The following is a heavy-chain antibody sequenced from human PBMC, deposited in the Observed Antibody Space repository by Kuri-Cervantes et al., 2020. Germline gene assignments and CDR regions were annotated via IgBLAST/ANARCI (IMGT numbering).Heavy chain of an antibody. V-gene: IGHV3-23*01. CDR1: GFTFSSYA. CDR2: ISGSGGST. Sequence: GGSLRLSCAASGFTFSSYAMSWVHQAPGKGLEWVSAISGSGGSTYYADSVKGRFTISRDNSKNTLYLQMNSLRAEDTAVYYCAARPLWELLRRDAFDIWGQGTMVTVSS. D-gene: IGHD1-26*01. J-gene: IGHJ3*02. CDR3: AARPLWELLRRDAFDI.